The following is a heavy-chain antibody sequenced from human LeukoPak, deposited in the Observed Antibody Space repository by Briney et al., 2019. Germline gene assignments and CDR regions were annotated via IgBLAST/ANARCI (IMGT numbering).Heavy chain of an antibody. CDR3: ARDIYYADYYYYYGMDV. CDR1: GFTFSSYG. CDR2: MWYDGSNK. V-gene: IGHV3-33*01. J-gene: IGHJ6*02. Sequence: PGRSLRLSCAASGFTFSSYGMHWVRQAPGKGLEWVAVMWYDGSNKYYADSVKGRFTISRDNSKNTLYLQMNSLRAEDTAVYYCARDIYYADYYYYYGMDVWGQGTTVTVSS. D-gene: IGHD3-22*01.